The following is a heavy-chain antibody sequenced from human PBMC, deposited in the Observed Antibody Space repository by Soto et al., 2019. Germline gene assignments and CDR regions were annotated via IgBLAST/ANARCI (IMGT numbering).Heavy chain of an antibody. CDR1: GGSISSGGYY. J-gene: IGHJ4*02. CDR3: ARDGTDYGDYGFDY. D-gene: IGHD4-17*01. Sequence: LSLTCTVSGGSISSGGYYWSWIRQHPGKGLEWIGYIYYSGSTYYNTSLKRRVTISVDTSKNQFSLKLSSVTAADTAVYYCARDGTDYGDYGFDYWGQGTLVTVSS. CDR2: IYYSGST. V-gene: IGHV4-31*03.